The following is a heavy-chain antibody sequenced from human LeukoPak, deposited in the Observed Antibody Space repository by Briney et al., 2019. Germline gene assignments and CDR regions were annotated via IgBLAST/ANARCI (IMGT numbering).Heavy chain of an antibody. D-gene: IGHD2-2*01. Sequence: PSETLSLTCAVYDGSFSNYYWRWVRQPPGKGLEWIGEINHRGNTNYNSSLKSRVTISVDTSKNQFSLRLNSATAADTAVYYCARGGRGIPTARQFYTGNWFDPWGQGTLVTVSS. CDR1: DGSFSNYY. CDR3: ARGGRGIPTARQFYTGNWFDP. V-gene: IGHV4-34*01. J-gene: IGHJ5*02. CDR2: INHRGNT.